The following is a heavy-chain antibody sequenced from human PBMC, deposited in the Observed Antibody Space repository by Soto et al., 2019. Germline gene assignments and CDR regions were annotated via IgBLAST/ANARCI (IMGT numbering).Heavy chain of an antibody. CDR2: IYYSGST. CDR1: GGSISSYY. Sequence: PSETLSLTCTVSGGSISSYYWGWIRQPPGKGLEWIGSIYYSGSTYYNPSLKSRVTISVDTSKNQFSLKLSSVTAADTAVYYCARGVQIAAAFDYWGQGTLVTVSS. J-gene: IGHJ4*02. CDR3: ARGVQIAAAFDY. D-gene: IGHD6-13*01. V-gene: IGHV4-39*01.